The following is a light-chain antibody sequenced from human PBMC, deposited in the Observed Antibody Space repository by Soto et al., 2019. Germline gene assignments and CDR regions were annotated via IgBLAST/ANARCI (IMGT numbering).Light chain of an antibody. J-gene: IGLJ1*01. CDR2: DVR. CDR1: SSDVGYYNY. V-gene: IGLV2-14*03. Sequence: QSALTQPASVSGSPGQSITISCTGTSSDVGYYNYVSWYQQHPGKAPKLMIYDVRNRPSGVSNRFSGSKSGNTASLTISWLQVEDEADYYCSSYTSSSTYVFGTGTKVTVL. CDR3: SSYTSSSTYV.